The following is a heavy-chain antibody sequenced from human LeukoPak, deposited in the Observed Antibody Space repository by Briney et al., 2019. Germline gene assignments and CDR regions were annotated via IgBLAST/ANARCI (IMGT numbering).Heavy chain of an antibody. Sequence: ASVKVSCKASGYTFTSYYMHWVRQAPGQGLEWMGIINPSGGSTSYAQKFQGRDTMTTDTSTSTAYMELRSLRSDDTAVYYCARGGYDFWSGYSTRFDYWGQGTLVTVSS. J-gene: IGHJ4*02. V-gene: IGHV1-46*01. CDR3: ARGGYDFWSGYSTRFDY. CDR1: GYTFTSYY. D-gene: IGHD3-3*01. CDR2: INPSGGST.